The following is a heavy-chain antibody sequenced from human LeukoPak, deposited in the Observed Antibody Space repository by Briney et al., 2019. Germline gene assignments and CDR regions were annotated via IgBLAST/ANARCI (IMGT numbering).Heavy chain of an antibody. D-gene: IGHD1-26*01. Sequence: PGGSLRLSCAASGFTFDDYAMHWVRQAPGKGLEWVSGISWNSGSIGYADSVKGRFTISRDNAKNSLYLQMNSLRAEDTAVYYCARDVVGAWSDWGQGTLVTVSS. V-gene: IGHV3-9*01. CDR1: GFTFDDYA. CDR3: ARDVVGAWSD. J-gene: IGHJ4*02. CDR2: ISWNSGSI.